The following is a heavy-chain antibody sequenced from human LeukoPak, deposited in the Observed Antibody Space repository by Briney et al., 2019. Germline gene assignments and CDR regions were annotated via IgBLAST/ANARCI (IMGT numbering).Heavy chain of an antibody. CDR3: ASASDTEYSSSWYRPLDY. V-gene: IGHV1-69*13. J-gene: IGHJ4*02. CDR1: GGTFSSYA. Sequence: ASVTVSCTASGGTFSSYAISWVRQAPGQGLEWMGGIIPIFGTANYAQKFQGRVTITADESTSTAYMELSSLRSEDTAVYYCASASDTEYSSSWYRPLDYWGQGTLVTVSS. D-gene: IGHD6-13*01. CDR2: IIPIFGTA.